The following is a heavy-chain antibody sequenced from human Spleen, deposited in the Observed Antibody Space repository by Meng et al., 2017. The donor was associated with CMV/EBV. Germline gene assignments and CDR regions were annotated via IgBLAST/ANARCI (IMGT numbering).Heavy chain of an antibody. Sequence: GESLKISCAASGFTFSVYSMNWVRQAPGKGLEWVSSISSSSSFIYYADSLKGRFTISRDNAKNTLYLQMNSLRAEDTAVYYCARMPVPVGYYYYGMDVWGQGTTVTVSS. D-gene: IGHD4-23*01. V-gene: IGHV3-21*01. CDR2: ISSSSSFI. CDR1: GFTFSVYS. CDR3: ARMPVPVGYYYYGMDV. J-gene: IGHJ6*02.